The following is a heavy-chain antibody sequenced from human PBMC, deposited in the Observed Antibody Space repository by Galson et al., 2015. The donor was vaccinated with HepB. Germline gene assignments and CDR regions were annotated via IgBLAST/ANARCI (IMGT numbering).Heavy chain of an antibody. V-gene: IGHV1-2*02. J-gene: IGHJ4*02. CDR2: ISPNSGDT. D-gene: IGHD3-3*02. CDR3: ARGSAQSTSKKGPNDY. CDR1: GYTFTGYY. Sequence: SVKVSCKASGYTFTGYYIHWVRQAPGQGLEWMGWISPNSGDTHYAQTFQGRVATTRDTSISTAYMELTGLTSDDSAVYYCARGSAQSTSKKGPNDYWGQGTLVTVSS.